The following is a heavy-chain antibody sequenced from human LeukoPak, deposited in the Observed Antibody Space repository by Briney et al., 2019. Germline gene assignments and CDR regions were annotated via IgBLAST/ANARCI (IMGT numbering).Heavy chain of an antibody. D-gene: IGHD1-1*01. CDR3: AREDLGTWVSWFDP. CDR1: GYTFTGYY. CDR2: INPNSGGT. Sequence: ASVKVSCKASGYTFTGYYMHWVRQAPGQGLEWMGWINPNSGGTNYAQKFQGRVTMTRDTSISTAYMELSRLRSDDTAVYYCAREDLGTWVSWFDPWGQGTLVTVSS. V-gene: IGHV1-2*02. J-gene: IGHJ5*02.